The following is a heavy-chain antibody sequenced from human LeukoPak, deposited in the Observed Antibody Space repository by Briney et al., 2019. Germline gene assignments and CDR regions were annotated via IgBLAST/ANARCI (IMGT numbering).Heavy chain of an antibody. V-gene: IGHV3-23*01. D-gene: IGHD3-22*01. CDR2: ITSSGDGT. Sequence: GGSLRLSCAASGFTFSIYAMSWVRQAPGKGLQWVSSITSSGDGTYYADSVKGRFTISRDNSENMLYLQMNSLRVEDTAVHFCAKDWPNYYGSNGHYYRRDGDYWGQGTLVTVSS. CDR1: GFTFSIYA. CDR3: AKDWPNYYGSNGHYYRRDGDY. J-gene: IGHJ4*02.